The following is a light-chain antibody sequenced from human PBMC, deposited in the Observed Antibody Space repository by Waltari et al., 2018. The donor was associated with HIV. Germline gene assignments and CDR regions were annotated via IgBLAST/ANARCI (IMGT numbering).Light chain of an antibody. Sequence: QSVLTQPPSVSAAPGQKVTVSCSGSSSNIGNNFVSWYQQLPATAPRLLIHEKNERPSGIPDRFSGSKSGTSATLAITGLQTGDEADYYCGTWDSTLSVVIFGAGTKLTVL. V-gene: IGLV1-51*02. J-gene: IGLJ2*01. CDR2: EKN. CDR1: SSNIGNNF. CDR3: GTWDSTLSVVI.